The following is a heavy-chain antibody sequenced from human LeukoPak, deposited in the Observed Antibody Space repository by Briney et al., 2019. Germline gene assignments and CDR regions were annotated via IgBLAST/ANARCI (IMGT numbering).Heavy chain of an antibody. Sequence: GGSLRLSCAASGFTFSSYGMHWVRQAPGKGLKWVAVISYDGSNKYYADSVKGRFTISRDNSKNTLYLQMNSLRAEDTAVYYCAKVGGPEDYWGQGTLVTVSS. CDR2: ISYDGSNK. CDR3: AKVGGPEDY. D-gene: IGHD3-3*01. J-gene: IGHJ4*02. CDR1: GFTFSSYG. V-gene: IGHV3-30*18.